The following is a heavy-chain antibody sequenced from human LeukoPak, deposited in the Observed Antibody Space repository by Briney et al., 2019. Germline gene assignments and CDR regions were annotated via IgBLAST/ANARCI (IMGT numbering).Heavy chain of an antibody. CDR1: GHTFTGYY. V-gene: IGHV1-2*02. J-gene: IGHJ4*02. CDR2: INPNSGGT. D-gene: IGHD6-19*01. Sequence: GESVKASCKAFGHTFTGYYMLWVRQAPGHGLEWRGWINPNSGGTNYAQKFQGRVTMTRDTSISTAYMELSRLRSDDTAVYYCARDRTRTGYSSGWYHDYWGQGTLVTVSS. CDR3: ARDRTRTGYSSGWYHDY.